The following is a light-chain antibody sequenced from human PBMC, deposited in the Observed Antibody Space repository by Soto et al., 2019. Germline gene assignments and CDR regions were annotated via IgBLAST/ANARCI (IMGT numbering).Light chain of an antibody. V-gene: IGKV1-9*01. CDR3: QQLYRYPLS. J-gene: IGKJ4*01. CDR2: AAS. CDR1: QGISSY. Sequence: KLTQSPSSLSASVGDRVTITCRASQGISSYLAWYQQKPGKVPKLLISAASTLESGVPLRFSGGGFGTDFTLTISSLQPEDFATYYCQQLYRYPLSFGGGTKVEIK.